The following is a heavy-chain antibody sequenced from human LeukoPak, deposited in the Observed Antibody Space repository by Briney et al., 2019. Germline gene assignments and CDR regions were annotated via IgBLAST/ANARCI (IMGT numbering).Heavy chain of an antibody. J-gene: IGHJ4*02. Sequence: PSETLSLTCTVSGGSISSGSYYWSWIRQPAGKGLEWIGRIYTSGSTNYNPSLKSRVTISVDTSKNQFSLKLSSVTAADTAVYYCARAEYYYDSSGYYDYFDYWGQGTLVTVPS. D-gene: IGHD3-22*01. V-gene: IGHV4-61*02. CDR1: GGSISSGSYY. CDR3: ARAEYYYDSSGYYDYFDY. CDR2: IYTSGST.